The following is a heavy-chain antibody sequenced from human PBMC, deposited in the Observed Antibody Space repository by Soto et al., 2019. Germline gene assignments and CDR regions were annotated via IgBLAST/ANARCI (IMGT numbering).Heavy chain of an antibody. CDR3: TSFHGDYVGLDY. D-gene: IGHD4-17*01. CDR1: GFTFSGSA. V-gene: IGHV3-73*01. J-gene: IGHJ4*02. Sequence: GGSLRLSCAASGFTFSGSAMHWVRQASGKGLEWVGRIRSKANSYATAYAASVKGRFTISRDDSKNTAYLQMNSLKTEDTAVYYCTSFHGDYVGLDYWGQGTLVTVSS. CDR2: IRSKANSYAT.